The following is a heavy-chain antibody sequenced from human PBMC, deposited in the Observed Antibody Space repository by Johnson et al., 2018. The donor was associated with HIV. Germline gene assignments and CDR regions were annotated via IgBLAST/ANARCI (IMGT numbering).Heavy chain of an antibody. V-gene: IGHV3-23*04. CDR1: GFTFSSYA. Sequence: VQLVESGGGLGQPGGSLRLSCAASGFTFSSYAMTWVRQAPGKGLEWVSSISGSGASTYYADSVRGRFTISRDNSKNTLYLQMNSLRAEDTAVYYCAKDWSRTVGATLGPGAFDIWGQGTMVTVSS. D-gene: IGHD1-26*01. CDR3: AKDWSRTVGATLGPGAFDI. J-gene: IGHJ3*02. CDR2: ISGSGAST.